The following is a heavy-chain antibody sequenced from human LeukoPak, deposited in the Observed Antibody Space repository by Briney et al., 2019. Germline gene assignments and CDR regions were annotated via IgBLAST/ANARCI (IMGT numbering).Heavy chain of an antibody. CDR1: GFTFISYS. Sequence: PGGSLRLSCAASGFTFISYSMNWVRQAPGKGLEWVSYISSSSTSMYYADSVKGRFTISRDNARNSLYLQMNSLRAEDTAVYYCARQNGAGYYYYFDSWGQGTLVTVSS. V-gene: IGHV3-48*01. D-gene: IGHD3-22*01. CDR2: ISSSSTSM. CDR3: ARQNGAGYYYYFDS. J-gene: IGHJ4*02.